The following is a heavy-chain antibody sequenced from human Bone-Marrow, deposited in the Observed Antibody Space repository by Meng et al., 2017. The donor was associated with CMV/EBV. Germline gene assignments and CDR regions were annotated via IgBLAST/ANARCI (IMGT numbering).Heavy chain of an antibody. J-gene: IGHJ4*01. Sequence: GSLRLSCTVSGGSISNYYWSWIRQPPGKRLEWIGYIHYSGTTNYNPSLKSRVTISVDRSKNQFSLKVNSVTAADTAVYYCARGYSSSWPFDDWGQGTLVTVSS. D-gene: IGHD6-13*01. CDR1: GGSISNYY. V-gene: IGHV4-59*01. CDR3: ARGYSSSWPFDD. CDR2: IHYSGTT.